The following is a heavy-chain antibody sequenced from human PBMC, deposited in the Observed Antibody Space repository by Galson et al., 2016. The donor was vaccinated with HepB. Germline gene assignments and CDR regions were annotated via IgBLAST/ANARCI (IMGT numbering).Heavy chain of an antibody. V-gene: IGHV3-23*01. CDR2: ISGGGGST. CDR1: GFTFRTYA. D-gene: IGHD3-10*01. Sequence: SLRLSCAASGFTFRTYAMRWVRQAPGKGLECVSSISGGGGSTYYADSVKGRFTISRDNSKNTLYLQLNSLRAEDTAVYYCAKDPRVLLWFGELLLWGQGTLVTVSS. J-gene: IGHJ4*02. CDR3: AKDPRVLLWFGELLL.